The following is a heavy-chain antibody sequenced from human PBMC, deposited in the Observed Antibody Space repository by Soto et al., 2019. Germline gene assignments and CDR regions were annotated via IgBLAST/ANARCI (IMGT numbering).Heavy chain of an antibody. J-gene: IGHJ4*02. CDR2: INHSGSA. Sequence: SETLSLTCAVYVGSFSGYYWSLIRQPPGKGLERIGEINHSGSANYNPSLKSRVTISVDPYKNPFSLKLSSVTAADTAVYYCARGLVVVPAAIMWFGESMGTYYFDYWGQGTMVTVSS. CDR3: ARGLVVVPAAIMWFGESMGTYYFDY. CDR1: VGSFSGYY. V-gene: IGHV4-34*01. D-gene: IGHD2-2*01.